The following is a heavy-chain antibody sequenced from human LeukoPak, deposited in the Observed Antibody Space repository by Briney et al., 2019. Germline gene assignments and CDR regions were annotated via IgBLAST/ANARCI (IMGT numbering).Heavy chain of an antibody. Sequence: PGRSLRLSCAASGFTFSSYGMHWVRQAPGKGLEWLAVISYDGSNKYYADSVKGRFTISRDNSKNTLYLQMNSLRAEDTAVYYCAKWELDGSSGTTAVGYGGQGTLVTVSS. CDR1: GFTFSSYG. CDR2: ISYDGSNK. D-gene: IGHD1-1*01. J-gene: IGHJ4*02. CDR3: AKWELDGSSGTTAVGY. V-gene: IGHV3-30*18.